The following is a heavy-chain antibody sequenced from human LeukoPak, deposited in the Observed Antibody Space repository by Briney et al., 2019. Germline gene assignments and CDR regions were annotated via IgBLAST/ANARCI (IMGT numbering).Heavy chain of an antibody. J-gene: IGHJ4*02. CDR2: ISAYNGNT. D-gene: IGHD2-15*01. CDR1: GYTFTSYG. Sequence: ASVKVSCKASGYTFTSYGISWVRQAPGQGLEWMGWISAYNGNTNYAQKLQGRVTMTTDTSTSTAYMELRSLRSDDTAVYYCARGGGIVKGYCSGGSCYSLPYWGQGTLVTVSS. V-gene: IGHV1-18*01. CDR3: ARGGGIVKGYCSGGSCYSLPY.